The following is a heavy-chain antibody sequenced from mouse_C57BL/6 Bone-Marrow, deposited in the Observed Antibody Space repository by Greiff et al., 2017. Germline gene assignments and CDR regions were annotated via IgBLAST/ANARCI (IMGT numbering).Heavy chain of an antibody. J-gene: IGHJ3*01. V-gene: IGHV8-8*01. CDR1: GFSLRTFGMG. CDR2: IWWDDDK. CDR3: ARIAPYYCGSSWFAY. Sequence: QVTLKESGPGILQPSQTLSLTCSFSGFSLRTFGMGVGWIRQPSGKGLEWLAHIWWDDDKYYNPALKSRLTISKDTSKNQVFLKSANVDTADTATYYCARIAPYYCGSSWFAYWGQGTLVTVSA. D-gene: IGHD1-1*01.